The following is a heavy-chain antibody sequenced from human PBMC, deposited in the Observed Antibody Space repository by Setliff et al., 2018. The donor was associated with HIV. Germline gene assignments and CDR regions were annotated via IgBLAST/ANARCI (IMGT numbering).Heavy chain of an antibody. V-gene: IGHV1-18*01. D-gene: IGHD2-2*01. J-gene: IGHJ4*02. CDR3: ARDYCSSTTCEDYFDY. Sequence: VKVSCTSSGYTFTSYGISWVRQAPGQGLEWVGWISAYNGNTNYAQKLQGRVTMTTDTSTSTAYMELRRLRSDDTAVYYCARDYCSSTTCEDYFDYWGQGTLVTVSS. CDR2: ISAYNGNT. CDR1: GYTFTSYG.